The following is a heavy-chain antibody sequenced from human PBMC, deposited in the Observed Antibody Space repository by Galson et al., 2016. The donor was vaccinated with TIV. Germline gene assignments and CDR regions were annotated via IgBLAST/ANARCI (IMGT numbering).Heavy chain of an antibody. J-gene: IGHJ6*02. V-gene: IGHV5-51*01. CDR1: GYSFTSYW. D-gene: IGHD4-23*01. CDR2: IYPGDSDT. Sequence: QSGAEVKKPGESLRISCKGSGYSFTSYWIAWVRQMPGKGLEWMGIIYPGDSDTRYSPSFQGHVTISADKSISTAYLQWSSLKASDTAMYYCARHLTTGLTGGAYYYYGMDVWGQGTTVTVSS. CDR3: ARHLTTGLTGGAYYYYGMDV.